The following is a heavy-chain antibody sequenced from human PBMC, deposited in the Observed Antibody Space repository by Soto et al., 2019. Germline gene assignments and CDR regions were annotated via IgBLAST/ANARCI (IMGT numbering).Heavy chain of an antibody. D-gene: IGHD6-13*01. Sequence: LSLTCIVSGPSINSRSSYWGWIRQPPGKGLEWVGTFYSGSTYNNPSLKSRVTISVDTSKNQFSLKLSSVAAEDTAIYYCATTRGIAVGGSFDHWGQGTLVTVSS. J-gene: IGHJ5*02. V-gene: IGHV4-39*01. CDR1: GPSINSRSSY. CDR2: FYSGST. CDR3: ATTRGIAVGGSFDH.